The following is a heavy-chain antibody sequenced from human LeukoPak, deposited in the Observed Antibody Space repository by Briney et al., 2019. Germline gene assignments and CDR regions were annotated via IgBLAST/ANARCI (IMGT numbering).Heavy chain of an antibody. CDR1: GFTVSSSY. D-gene: IGHD5-24*01. CDR3: ARRAVRDLHFDY. V-gene: IGHV3-53*01. CDR2: IYSGGST. J-gene: IGHJ4*02. Sequence: GGSLRLSCAASGFTVSSSYMSWVRQAPGKGLEWVSVIYSGGSTYYADSVKGRFTISRDNSKNTLSLQMNSLRAEDTAVYYCARRAVRDLHFDYWGQGTLVTVSS.